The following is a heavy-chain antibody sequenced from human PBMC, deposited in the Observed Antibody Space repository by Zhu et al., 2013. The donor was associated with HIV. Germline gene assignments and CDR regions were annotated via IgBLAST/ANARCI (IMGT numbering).Heavy chain of an antibody. V-gene: IGHV1-2*02. J-gene: IGHJ4*02. CDR2: INPKSGGT. Sequence: QVHLVQSGAEVKKPGASVKVSCKASGYTFTDYYIHWVRQAPGQGLEWMGWINPKSGGTKYAQKFRGRVTMTRDTSIRTAYMELISLTSDDTAIYYCAREMDHGDYRTSDYWGQGTQVTVSS. CDR3: AREMDHGDYRTSDY. CDR1: GYTFTDYY. D-gene: IGHD4-17*01.